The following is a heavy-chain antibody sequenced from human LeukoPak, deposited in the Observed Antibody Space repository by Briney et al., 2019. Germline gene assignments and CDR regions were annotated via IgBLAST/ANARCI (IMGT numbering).Heavy chain of an antibody. V-gene: IGHV3-30*02. Sequence: GGSLRLSCAASGFVFSKYGMHWGRQAPGKGVGRVAFIRSDRSETYYPDSVRGRFALSRDNSKTTLFLQMNRLRLEDPAVYYCARDRDWNKYFDYWGEGTLVAV. CDR2: IRSDRSET. J-gene: IGHJ4*02. CDR3: ARDRDWNKYFDY. D-gene: IGHD2-21*01. CDR1: GFVFSKYG.